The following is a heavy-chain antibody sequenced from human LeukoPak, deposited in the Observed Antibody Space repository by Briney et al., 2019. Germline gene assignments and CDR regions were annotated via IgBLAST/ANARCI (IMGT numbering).Heavy chain of an antibody. Sequence: GGSLRLSCAASGFTFSDYYMSWIRQAPGKGLEWVSYTSSSGSTIYYADSVKGRFTISRDNAKNSLYLQMNSLRAEDTAVYYCARQLVVVITYYYYYMDVWGKGTTVTVSS. J-gene: IGHJ6*03. V-gene: IGHV3-11*01. D-gene: IGHD3-22*01. CDR3: ARQLVVVITYYYYYMDV. CDR1: GFTFSDYY. CDR2: TSSSGSTI.